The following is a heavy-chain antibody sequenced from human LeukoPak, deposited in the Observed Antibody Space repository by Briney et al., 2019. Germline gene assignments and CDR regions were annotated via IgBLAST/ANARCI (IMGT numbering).Heavy chain of an antibody. CDR2: ISSSSSYI. D-gene: IGHD1-26*01. V-gene: IGHV3-21*01. J-gene: IGHJ4*02. CDR3: ARGPIVGATGDFDY. CDR1: GFTFSSYS. Sequence: PGGSLRLSCAASGFTFSSYSMNWVRQAPGKGLEWVSSISSSSSYIYYADSVKGRFTISRDNAKNSLYLQMNSLRAEDTAVYYCARGPIVGATGDFDYWGQGTLVTVSS.